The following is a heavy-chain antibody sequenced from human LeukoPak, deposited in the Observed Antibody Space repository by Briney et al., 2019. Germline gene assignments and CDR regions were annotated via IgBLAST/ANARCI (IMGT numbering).Heavy chain of an antibody. J-gene: IGHJ4*02. CDR3: ARDSQSGGYELDY. V-gene: IGHV4-59*01. Sequence: PSETPSLTCTVSGGSISSYYWSWIRQPPGKGLEWIGYIYYSGSTNYNPSLKSRVTISVDTSKNQFSLKLSSVTAADTAVYYCARDSQSGGYELDYWGQGTLVTVSS. CDR1: GGSISSYY. CDR2: IYYSGST. D-gene: IGHD5-12*01.